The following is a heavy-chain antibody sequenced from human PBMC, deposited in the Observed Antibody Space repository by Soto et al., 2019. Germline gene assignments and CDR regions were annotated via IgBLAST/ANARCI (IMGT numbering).Heavy chain of an antibody. D-gene: IGHD2-2*01. CDR2: IIPISGTA. CDR3: ARSQGSSTSLEIYYYYYYGMDG. CDR1: GGTFSSYA. J-gene: IGHJ6*02. Sequence: QVQLVQSGAEVKKPGSSVKVSCKASGGTFSSYAISWVRQAPGQGLEWMGGIIPISGTANYEQKFQCRVTITADESTSTAYMEQSSLRSEDTAVYYCARSQGSSTSLEIYYYYYYGMDGWGQGTTFTVSS. V-gene: IGHV1-69*01.